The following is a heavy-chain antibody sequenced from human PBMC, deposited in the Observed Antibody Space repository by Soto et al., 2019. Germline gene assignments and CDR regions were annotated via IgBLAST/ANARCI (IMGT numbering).Heavy chain of an antibody. CDR2: IYSGGST. D-gene: IGHD6-19*01. CDR1: GCTVSSNY. Sequence: TGGSLRLSCAASGCTVSSNYMSWVRQAPGKGLEWVSIIYSGGSTYYADSVKGRFTISRDTSKNTLYLQMNSLRAEDTAVYYCASYSYSSGWYFDYWGQGTLVTVSS. J-gene: IGHJ4*02. V-gene: IGHV3-53*01. CDR3: ASYSYSSGWYFDY.